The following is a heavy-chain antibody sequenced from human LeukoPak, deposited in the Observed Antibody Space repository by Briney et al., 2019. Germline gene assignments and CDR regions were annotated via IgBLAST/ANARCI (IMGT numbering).Heavy chain of an antibody. CDR3: ATGRRGGDLLPFDY. CDR2: ISGSGGST. J-gene: IGHJ4*02. CDR1: GFTFSSYA. D-gene: IGHD4-17*01. V-gene: IGHV3-23*01. Sequence: PGGSLRLSCAASGFTFSSYAMSWVRQAPGKGLEWVSAISGSGGSTYYVDSVKGRFTISRDNSKNTLYLQMNSLRAEDTAVYFCATGRRGGDLLPFDYWGQGTLVTVSS.